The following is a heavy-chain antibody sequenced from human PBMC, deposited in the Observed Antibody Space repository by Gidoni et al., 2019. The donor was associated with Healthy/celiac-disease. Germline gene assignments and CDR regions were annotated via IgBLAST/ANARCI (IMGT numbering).Heavy chain of an antibody. CDR2: IYYSGST. Sequence: QVQLQESGPGLVKPSETLSLTCTVSGGSISSYYWSWIRQPPGKGLEWIGYIYYSGSTNYNPSLKSRVTISVDTSKNQFSLKLSSVTAADTAVYYCAREIYYDSSHYWGSAFDIWGQGTMVTVSS. J-gene: IGHJ3*02. CDR3: AREIYYDSSHYWGSAFDI. D-gene: IGHD3-22*01. V-gene: IGHV4-59*01. CDR1: GGSISSYY.